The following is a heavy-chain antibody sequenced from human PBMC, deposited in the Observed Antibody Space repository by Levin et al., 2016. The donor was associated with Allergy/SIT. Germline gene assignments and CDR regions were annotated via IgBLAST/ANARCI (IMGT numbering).Heavy chain of an antibody. CDR2: IYYSGST. D-gene: IGHD3-10*01. J-gene: IGHJ6*02. V-gene: IGHV4-59*01. CDR3: ARGDGSGSYYTGLYYYYGMDV. CDR1: GGSISSYY. Sequence: SETLSLTCTVSGGSISSYYWSWIRQPPGKGLEWIGYIYYSGSTNYNPSLKSRVTISVDTSKNQFSLKLSSVTAADTAVYYCARGDGSGSYYTGLYYYYGMDVWGQGTTVTVSS.